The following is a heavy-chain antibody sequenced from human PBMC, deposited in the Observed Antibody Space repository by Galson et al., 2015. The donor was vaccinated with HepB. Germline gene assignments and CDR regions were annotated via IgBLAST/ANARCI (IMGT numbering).Heavy chain of an antibody. CDR1: GFSLSTSGVG. CDR2: IYWDDDK. J-gene: IGHJ4*02. Sequence: PALVKPTQTLTLTCAFSGFSLSTSGVGVAWIRQPPGKALEWLALIYWDDDKRYSPSLKTRLPITKDISMDQVVLTMANMDPADTATYYCVHGESYSSGWYGVYWGQGTLVTVSS. D-gene: IGHD6-19*01. V-gene: IGHV2-5*02. CDR3: VHGESYSSGWYGVY.